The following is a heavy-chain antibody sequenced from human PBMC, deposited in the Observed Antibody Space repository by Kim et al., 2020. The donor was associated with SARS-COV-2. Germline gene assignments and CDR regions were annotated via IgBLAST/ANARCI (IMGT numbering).Heavy chain of an antibody. CDR3: ARGGPAGFYY. D-gene: IGHD3-10*01. V-gene: IGHV4-34*01. J-gene: IGHJ4*02. CDR2: INHSGST. Sequence: SETLSLTCAVYGGSFSGHYWSWIRQPPGKGLEWIGEINHSGSTNYNPSLKSRVTISVDTSKNQFSLKLSSVTAADTAVYYCARGGPAGFYYWGQGTLVTVSS. CDR1: GGSFSGHY.